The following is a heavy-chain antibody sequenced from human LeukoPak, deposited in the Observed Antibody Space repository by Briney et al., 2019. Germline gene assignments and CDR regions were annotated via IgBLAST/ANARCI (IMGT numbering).Heavy chain of an antibody. CDR1: GGSISSSSYY. V-gene: IGHV4-39*01. D-gene: IGHD2-15*01. CDR2: IYYSGST. Sequence: SETLSLTRTVSGGSISSSSYYWGWIRQPPGKGLEWIGSIYYSGSTYYNPSLKSRVTISVDTSKNQFSLKLSSVTAADTAVYYCARGSRYYYYYGMDVWGQGTTVTVSS. J-gene: IGHJ6*02. CDR3: ARGSRYYYYYGMDV.